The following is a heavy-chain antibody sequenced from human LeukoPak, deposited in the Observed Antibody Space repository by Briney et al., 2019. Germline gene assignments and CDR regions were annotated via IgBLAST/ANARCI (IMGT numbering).Heavy chain of an antibody. D-gene: IGHD1-26*01. Sequence: GVSLRLFCAASGFTFSSYSMNWVRQAPGKGLEWVSSISSSSSYIYYADSVKRRFNISRDNAKNSLYLQMNSVRAEDTAVYYCARDCGWEQGGFDYWGQGTLVTVSS. J-gene: IGHJ4*02. CDR3: ARDCGWEQGGFDY. CDR2: ISSSSSYI. V-gene: IGHV3-21*01. CDR1: GFTFSSYS.